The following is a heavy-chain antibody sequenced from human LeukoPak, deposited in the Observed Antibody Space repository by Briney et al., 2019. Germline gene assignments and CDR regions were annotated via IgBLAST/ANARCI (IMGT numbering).Heavy chain of an antibody. CDR3: ARSSMIVIIPPDY. V-gene: IGHV3-20*04. J-gene: IGHJ4*02. CDR1: GFIFDDYG. D-gene: IGHD3-22*01. Sequence: GGSLRLSCAASGFIFDDYGMAWVRQAPGKGLEWVSGINWNGASTGYADSVKGRFTISRDNAKNSLYLQMNSLRVEDTAVYYCARSSMIVIIPPDYWGQGTLVTVSS. CDR2: INWNGAST.